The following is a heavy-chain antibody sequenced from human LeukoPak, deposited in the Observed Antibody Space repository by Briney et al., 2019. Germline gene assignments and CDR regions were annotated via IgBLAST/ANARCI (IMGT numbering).Heavy chain of an antibody. V-gene: IGHV3-30*02. D-gene: IGHD4-23*01. CDR3: ARDRGKDYFDS. CDR2: VRNDGSDT. J-gene: IGHJ4*02. CDR1: GLTFTSHG. Sequence: GGSLRLSCTASGLTFTSHGFHWLRQVVGKRLEWVAFVRNDGSDTYHTNSVKGRFSISRDDSKNSLYLQMNSLRPEDTAIYYCARDRGKDYFDSWGQGTQVTVSS.